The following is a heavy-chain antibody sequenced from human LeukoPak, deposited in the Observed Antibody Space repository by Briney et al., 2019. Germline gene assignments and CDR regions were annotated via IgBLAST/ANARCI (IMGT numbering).Heavy chain of an antibody. D-gene: IGHD2-2*01. V-gene: IGHV3-53*05. Sequence: PGGSLRLSCAASGFTVSSNYMSWVRQAPGKGLEWVSVIYSGGSTYYADSVKGRFTISRDNSKNTLYLQMNSLRAEDTAVYYCAKDNGCSSTSCYAPYYFDYWGQGTLVTVSS. J-gene: IGHJ4*02. CDR1: GFTVSSNY. CDR3: AKDNGCSSTSCYAPYYFDY. CDR2: IYSGGST.